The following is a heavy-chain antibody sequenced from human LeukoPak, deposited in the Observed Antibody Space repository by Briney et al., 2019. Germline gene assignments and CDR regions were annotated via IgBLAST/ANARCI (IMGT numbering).Heavy chain of an antibody. V-gene: IGHV4-59*01. CDR3: AREIGNWFDP. CDR2: IYYSGST. CDR1: GGPISSYY. Sequence: PSETLSLTCTASGGPISSYYWSWIRQPPGKGLEWIGYIYYSGSTNYNPSLKSRVTISVDTSKNQFSLKLSSVTAADTAVYYCAREIGNWFDPWGQGTLVTVSS. J-gene: IGHJ5*02.